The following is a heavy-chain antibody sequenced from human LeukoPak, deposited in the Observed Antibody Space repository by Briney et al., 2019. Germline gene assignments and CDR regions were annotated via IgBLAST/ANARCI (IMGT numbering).Heavy chain of an antibody. Sequence: GGSLRLSCVASGFTFSRYWMHWVRQAPGKGLVWVSRINSDGRSTNYADSVKGRFSISRDNAENTLYLQMNSLRVEDTAVYYCARAGGTYYGIAFDIWGQGTMVTVSS. J-gene: IGHJ3*02. CDR1: GFTFSRYW. CDR3: ARAGGTYYGIAFDI. V-gene: IGHV3-74*01. D-gene: IGHD1-26*01. CDR2: INSDGRST.